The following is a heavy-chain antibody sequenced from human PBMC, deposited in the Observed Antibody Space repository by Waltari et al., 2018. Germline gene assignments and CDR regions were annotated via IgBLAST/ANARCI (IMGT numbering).Heavy chain of an antibody. CDR1: GFTFTSSA. D-gene: IGHD1-26*01. CDR3: AAERWELGAFDY. V-gene: IGHV1-58*02. CDR2: IVVGSGNT. J-gene: IGHJ4*02. Sequence: QMQLVQSGPEVKKPGTSVKVSCKASGFTFTSSAMQWFRQARGQRLEWIGWIVVGSGNTNYAQKFQERVTITRDMSTSTAYMELSSLRSEDTAVYYCAAERWELGAFDYWGQGTLVTVSS.